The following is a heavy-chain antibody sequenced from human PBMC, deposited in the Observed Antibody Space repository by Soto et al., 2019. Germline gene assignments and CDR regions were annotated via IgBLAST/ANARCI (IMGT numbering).Heavy chain of an antibody. V-gene: IGHV1-3*01. CDR1: GYTFSNYA. CDR2: INAGNGDT. Sequence: QVQLVQSGAEVQKPGASVKVSCEASGYTFSNYAIHWVRQAPGQSLEWMAWINAGNGDTKYSQNFQGRVTITRDTSASTAYMDLSSLRPEDTAVYYCARAPRSSGYYHYAMDVWGQGTTVTV. J-gene: IGHJ6*02. D-gene: IGHD3-9*01. CDR3: ARAPRSSGYYHYAMDV.